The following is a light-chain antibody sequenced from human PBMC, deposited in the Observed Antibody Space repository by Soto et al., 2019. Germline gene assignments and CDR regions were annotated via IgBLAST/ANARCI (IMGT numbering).Light chain of an antibody. CDR1: SSDIGSYDH. J-gene: IGLJ1*01. V-gene: IGLV2-14*01. CDR3: ISYTNRQSYV. Sequence: HSVLTQPASVCGSPGQSITISCSGTSSDIGSYDHVAWYQQFPGKSPKLMIYAVSDRPSGVSDRFSGSKSGITASLTISGLQTEDEADYYCISYTNRQSYVFGTGTKVTVL. CDR2: AVS.